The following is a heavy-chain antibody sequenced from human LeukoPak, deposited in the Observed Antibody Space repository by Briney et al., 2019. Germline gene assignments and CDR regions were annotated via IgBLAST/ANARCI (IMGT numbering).Heavy chain of an antibody. CDR3: ARAFSSGWLDAFDI. V-gene: IGHV3-7*01. D-gene: IGHD6-19*01. J-gene: IGHJ3*02. CDR2: IKQDGSEK. CDR1: GFTFSSYW. Sequence: PGGSLRLSCAASGFTFSSYWMSWVRQAPGKGLEWVANIKQDGSEKYYVDSVKGRFTISRDNAKNSLYLRMNSLRAEDTAVYYCARAFSSGWLDAFDIWGQGTMVTVSS.